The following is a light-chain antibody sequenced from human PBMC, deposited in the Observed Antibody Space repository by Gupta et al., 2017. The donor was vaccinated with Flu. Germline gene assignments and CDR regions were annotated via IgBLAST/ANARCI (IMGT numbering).Light chain of an antibody. CDR1: ESLVYVDRITY. Sequence: CKFNESLVYVDRITYFTWLHQSPGQSPRRLIHKVSARYSGVPYRCIGSGSVTDCTLKFSSVEAEDAGVYYCMQGTHWPRFTFGGGTKVEI. CDR2: KVS. V-gene: IGKV2-30*01. J-gene: IGKJ4*01. CDR3: MQGTHWPRFT.